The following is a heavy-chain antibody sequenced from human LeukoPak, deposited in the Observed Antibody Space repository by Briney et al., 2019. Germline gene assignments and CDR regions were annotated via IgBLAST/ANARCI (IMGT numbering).Heavy chain of an antibody. CDR3: ARGRLGDYDHSGYYDK. CDR2: FCDSGRTI. J-gene: IGHJ4*02. CDR1: GFTFSDYY. Sequence: GGSLRLSCAASGFTFSDYYMSWIRQAPGKGVGGVSYFCDSGRTIYYADSVKGRFTISREKAKNSVYLQMNNLRAEDTAVYYCARGRLGDYDHSGYYDKWGQGTLVTVSS. V-gene: IGHV3-11*01. D-gene: IGHD3-22*01.